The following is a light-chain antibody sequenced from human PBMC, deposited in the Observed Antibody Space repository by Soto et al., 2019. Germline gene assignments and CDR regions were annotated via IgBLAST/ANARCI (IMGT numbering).Light chain of an antibody. CDR1: QSISSW. CDR3: QQYNSSPCS. J-gene: IGKJ2*02. CDR2: KAS. V-gene: IGKV1-5*03. Sequence: DIQMTQSPSTLSASVGDRVTITCRASQSISSWLAWYQQKPGKAPKLLIYKASSLESGVPSRFSGSGSGTAFPLTISRLQPDDFATYCSQQYNSSPCSFGPGTKLEIK.